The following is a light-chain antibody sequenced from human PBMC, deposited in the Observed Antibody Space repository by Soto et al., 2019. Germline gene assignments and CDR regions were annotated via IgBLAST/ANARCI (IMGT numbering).Light chain of an antibody. V-gene: IGLV1-40*01. CDR2: GNS. CDR1: SSNIGAGYD. Sequence: QSVLTQPPSVYGAPGQRVTISCTGSSSNIGAGYDVHWYQQLPGTAPKLLIYGNSNRPSGVPDRFSGSKSGTSASLAITGLQAEDEADYYCQSYDSSLSADVFGTGTKVTVL. J-gene: IGLJ1*01. CDR3: QSYDSSLSADV.